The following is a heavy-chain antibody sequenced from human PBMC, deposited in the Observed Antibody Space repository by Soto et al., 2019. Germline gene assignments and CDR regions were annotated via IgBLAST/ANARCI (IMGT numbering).Heavy chain of an antibody. D-gene: IGHD2-21*02. V-gene: IGHV1-18*04. Sequence: ASVKVSCKASGYTFTTYGINWVRQAPGQGLEWMGWINHYNDNTNYAQNFQGRVTMTTDTSTNTAYIELRTLRSDDTAVYYCARDVDVLTAPPGDYWGQGTLVTVSS. CDR2: INHYNDNT. CDR1: GYTFTTYG. CDR3: ARDVDVLTAPPGDY. J-gene: IGHJ4*02.